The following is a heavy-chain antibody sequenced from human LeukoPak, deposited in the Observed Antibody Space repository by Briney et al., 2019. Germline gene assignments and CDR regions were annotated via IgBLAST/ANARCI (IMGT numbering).Heavy chain of an antibody. CDR1: GFTFSDYY. D-gene: IGHD3-16*01. Sequence: GGSLRLSCAASGFTFSDYYMSWIRQAPGKGLEWVSYISSSGSTIYYADSVKGRFTISRDNAKNSLYLQMNSLRAEDTAVYYRAREVRGESLYNRFDPWGQGTLVTVSS. J-gene: IGHJ5*02. V-gene: IGHV3-11*01. CDR3: AREVRGESLYNRFDP. CDR2: ISSSGSTI.